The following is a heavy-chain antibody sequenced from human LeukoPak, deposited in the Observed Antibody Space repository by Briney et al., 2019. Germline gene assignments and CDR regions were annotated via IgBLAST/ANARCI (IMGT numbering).Heavy chain of an antibody. Sequence: SETLSLTCTVSGGSISSSIYYWGWIRQPPGKGLEWIGSIYYSGSTYYNPSLKSRVTISVDTSKNQFSLQLSSVTAADTAVYYCARPKGYSSSWYGYWGQGTLVTVSS. CDR1: GGSISSSIYY. D-gene: IGHD6-13*01. J-gene: IGHJ4*02. CDR2: IYYSGST. V-gene: IGHV4-39*01. CDR3: ARPKGYSSSWYGY.